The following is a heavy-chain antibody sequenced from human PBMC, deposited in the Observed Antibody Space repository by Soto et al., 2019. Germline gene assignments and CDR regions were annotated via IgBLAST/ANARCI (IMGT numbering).Heavy chain of an antibody. V-gene: IGHV4-59*01. CDR2: INYSGRS. CDR1: GDSSSTYY. D-gene: IGHD2-8*02. Sequence: QVQLQESGPGLVKSSETLSLTCSVSGDSSSTYYWGWIRQPPGKGLEWIRYINYSGRSNHNPSLKSRLSISVDASKNQVALKLTSVTAADTAVYYCARSYCADSVSCNWFDPWGQGTLVVVSS. CDR3: ARSYCADSVSCNWFDP. J-gene: IGHJ5*02.